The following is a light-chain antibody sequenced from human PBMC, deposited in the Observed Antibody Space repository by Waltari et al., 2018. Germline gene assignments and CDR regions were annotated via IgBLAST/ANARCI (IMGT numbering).Light chain of an antibody. Sequence: QSALTQPASVSGSPGQSITISCTGTSSDIGGSKYASWYQQHPGKVPKVVIFDVTYRPSGVSNRFSGSKSDNTATLTISGLQAEDEADYYCSSYTSGSTLVVFGGGTKLTVL. CDR3: SSYTSGSTLVV. CDR2: DVT. V-gene: IGLV2-14*03. J-gene: IGLJ2*01. CDR1: SSDIGGSKY.